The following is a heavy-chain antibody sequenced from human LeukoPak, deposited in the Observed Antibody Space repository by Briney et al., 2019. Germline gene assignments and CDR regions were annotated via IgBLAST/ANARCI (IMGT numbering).Heavy chain of an antibody. CDR2: IYYSGST. V-gene: IGHV4-59*01. J-gene: IGHJ4*02. D-gene: IGHD4-23*01. CDR1: GGSISNYY. Sequence: SETLSLTCTVSGGSISNYYWSCIRQPPGKGLEWIGYIYYSGSTNYNPSLKSRVTISVDTSKNQFSLKLSSVTAADTAVYYCAGLRVASFGGWYWGQGTLVTVSS. CDR3: AGLRVASFGGWY.